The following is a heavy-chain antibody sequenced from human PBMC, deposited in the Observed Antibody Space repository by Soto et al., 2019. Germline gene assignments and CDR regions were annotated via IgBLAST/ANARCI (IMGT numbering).Heavy chain of an antibody. Sequence: GASVKVSCKASGGTFSSYAISWVRQAPGQGLEWMGGIIPIFGTANYAQKFQGRVTITADKSTSTAYMELSSLRSEDTAVYYCARRAAAAINWFDPGGQGTLVTVSS. J-gene: IGHJ5*02. V-gene: IGHV1-69*06. CDR3: ARRAAAAINWFDP. CDR1: GGTFSSYA. D-gene: IGHD2-2*01. CDR2: IIPIFGTA.